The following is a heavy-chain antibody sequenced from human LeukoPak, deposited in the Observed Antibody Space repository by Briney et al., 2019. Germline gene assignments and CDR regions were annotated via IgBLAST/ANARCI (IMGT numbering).Heavy chain of an antibody. V-gene: IGHV3-30*02. CDR1: GFIFSNCG. J-gene: IGHJ4*02. CDR3: AKDTSGRGSYDFGDY. Sequence: GGSLRLSCAAPGFIFSNCGMHWVRQAPGKGLEWVAFTWSDGTTKHYADSVKGRFTISRDNSRNTLYLQMNSLRTEDTAVYYCAKDTSGRGSYDFGDYWGQGTLVTVSS. D-gene: IGHD3-16*01. CDR2: TWSDGTTK.